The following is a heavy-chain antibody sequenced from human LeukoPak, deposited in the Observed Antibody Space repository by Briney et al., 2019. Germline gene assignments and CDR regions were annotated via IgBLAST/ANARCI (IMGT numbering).Heavy chain of an antibody. V-gene: IGHV4-30-4*08. D-gene: IGHD3-3*01. CDR3: ARVNFWSGYYDPSSDWFDP. Sequence: SQTLSLTCTVSGGSLRSGDYYWSWIRQPPGKGLEWIEYIYYSGNTYCNPSLKSRVTISVDTSKNQFSLKLSSVTAADTAVYYCARVNFWSGYYDPSSDWFDPWGQGTLVTVSS. CDR1: GGSLRSGDYY. J-gene: IGHJ5*02. CDR2: IYYSGNT.